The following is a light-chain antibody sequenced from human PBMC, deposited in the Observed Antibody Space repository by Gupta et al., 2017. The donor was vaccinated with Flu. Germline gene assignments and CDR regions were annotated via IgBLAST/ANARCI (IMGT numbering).Light chain of an antibody. CDR3: GTWDSSLSAGV. CDR2: EDD. V-gene: IGLV1-51*01. J-gene: IGLJ3*02. Sequence: QPVLTQPPSLSAAPWQRVTISCSGSSSNIGNNYVCWYQQCPGSAPRLLMYEDDKRRLGIPERFFGSKSGTSATLAINGVQAGDEADYYCGTWDSSLSAGVFGGGTKVTVL. CDR1: SSNIGNNY.